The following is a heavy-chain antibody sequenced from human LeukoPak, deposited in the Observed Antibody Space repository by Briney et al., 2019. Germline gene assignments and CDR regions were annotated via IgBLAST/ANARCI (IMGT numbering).Heavy chain of an antibody. CDR2: INPNSGGT. V-gene: IGHV1-2*02. Sequence: ASVKVSCKASGYTFTGYYMHWVRQAPGQGLEWMGWINPNSGGTNYAQKFQGRVTMTRDTSISTAYMELSRLRSDDTAVYYCARDKGVGATNFDYWGQGTLVTVSS. CDR1: GYTFTGYY. D-gene: IGHD1-26*01. J-gene: IGHJ4*02. CDR3: ARDKGVGATNFDY.